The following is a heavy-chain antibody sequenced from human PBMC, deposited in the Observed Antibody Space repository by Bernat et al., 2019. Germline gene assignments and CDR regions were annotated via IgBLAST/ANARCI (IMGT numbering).Heavy chain of an antibody. CDR3: VKDSGIAAAYFDY. D-gene: IGHD6-13*01. CDR1: GFTFSDYY. CDR2: ISSSSSYT. Sequence: QVQLVESGGGLVKPGGSLRLSCAASGFTFSDYYMSWIRQAPGKGLEWVSYISSSSSYTNYADSVKGRFTISRDNSKNTLYLQMSSLRAEDTAVYYCVKDSGIAAAYFDYWGQGTLVTVSS. V-gene: IGHV3-11*06. J-gene: IGHJ4*02.